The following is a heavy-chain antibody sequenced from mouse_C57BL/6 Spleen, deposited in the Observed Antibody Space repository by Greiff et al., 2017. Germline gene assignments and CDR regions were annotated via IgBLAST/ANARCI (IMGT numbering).Heavy chain of an antibody. CDR1: GFSLTSYA. V-gene: IGHV2-9-1*01. CDR2: IWTGGGT. Sequence: VQLQESGPGLVAPSQSLSITCTVSGFSLTSYAISWVRQPPGKGLEWLGVIWTGGGTNYNSALKSRLSISKDNSKSQVFLKMNSLQTDDTARYYCARMGSRRGYYAMDYWGQGTSVTVSS. CDR3: ARMGSRRGYYAMDY. D-gene: IGHD1-1*01. J-gene: IGHJ4*01.